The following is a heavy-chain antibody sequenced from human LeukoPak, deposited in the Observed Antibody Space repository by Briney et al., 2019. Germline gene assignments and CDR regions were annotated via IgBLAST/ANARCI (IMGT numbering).Heavy chain of an antibody. V-gene: IGHV4-61*02. Sequence: SETLSLTCTVSGGSISSGSYYWSWIRQPAGKGLEWIGRIYTSGSTNYNPSLKSRVTISVDTSKNQFSLKLSSVTAADTAVYYCGRDGGGDAFDIWGQGTMVTVSS. CDR1: GGSISSGSYY. CDR2: IYTSGST. D-gene: IGHD3-10*01. J-gene: IGHJ3*02. CDR3: GRDGGGDAFDI.